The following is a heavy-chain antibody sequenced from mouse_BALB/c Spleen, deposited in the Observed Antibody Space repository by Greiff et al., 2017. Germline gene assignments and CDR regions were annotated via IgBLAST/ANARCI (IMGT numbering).Heavy chain of an antibody. Sequence: DVQLVESGGGLVQPGGSLRLSCATSGFTFTDYYMSWVRQPPGKALEWLGFIRNKANGYTTEYSASVKGRFTISRDNSQSILYLQMNTLRAEDSATYYCARDGGGSYYFDYWGQGTTLTVSS. J-gene: IGHJ2*01. V-gene: IGHV7-3*02. CDR3: ARDGGGSYYFDY. CDR2: IRNKANGYTT. CDR1: GFTFTDYY. D-gene: IGHD1-1*02.